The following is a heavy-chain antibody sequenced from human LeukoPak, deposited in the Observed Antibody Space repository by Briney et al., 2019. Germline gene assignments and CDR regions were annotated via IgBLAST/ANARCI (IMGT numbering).Heavy chain of an antibody. CDR2: IYYSGGT. Sequence: SETLSLTCTVSGGSISSGGYYWSWIRQHPGKGLEWIGYIYYSGGTYYNPSLKSRVTISVDTSKNQFSLKLSSVTAADTAVYYCARGGYSGYESDDDAFDIWGQGTMVTVSS. CDR3: ARGGYSGYESDDDAFDI. V-gene: IGHV4-31*03. D-gene: IGHD5-12*01. CDR1: GGSISSGGYY. J-gene: IGHJ3*02.